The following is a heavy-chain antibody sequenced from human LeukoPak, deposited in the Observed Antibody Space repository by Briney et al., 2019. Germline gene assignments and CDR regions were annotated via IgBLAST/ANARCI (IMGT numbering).Heavy chain of an antibody. Sequence: GGSLRLSCAAAGFTFSSYGMHWVRQAPGKGLEWVAVISYDGSNKYHADSVKGRFTVSRDNSKNTLYLQMNSLRAEDTAVYYCAKNFRIAVIDYWGQGTLVTVSS. CDR3: AKNFRIAVIDY. V-gene: IGHV3-30*18. CDR2: ISYDGSNK. D-gene: IGHD6-19*01. J-gene: IGHJ4*02. CDR1: GFTFSSYG.